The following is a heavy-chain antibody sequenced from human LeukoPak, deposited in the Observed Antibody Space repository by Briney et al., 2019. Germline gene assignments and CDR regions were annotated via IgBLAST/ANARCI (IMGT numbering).Heavy chain of an antibody. Sequence: ASVKVSCKASVYTFTGYYMHCVPQAPGQGLEWMGWINPNSGGTNCPQKLQGRVTITRYLTISTATRHRSTRRSDDTAVYYCARGVARSCWHIRSSGPTLDYWGQGNLVTVSS. CDR3: ARGVARSCWHIRSSGPTLDY. D-gene: IGHD6-13*01. CDR2: INPNSGGT. V-gene: IGHV1-2*02. J-gene: IGHJ4*02. CDR1: VYTFTGYY.